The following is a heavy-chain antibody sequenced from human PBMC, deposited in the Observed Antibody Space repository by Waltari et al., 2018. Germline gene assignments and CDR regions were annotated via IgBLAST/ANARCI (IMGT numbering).Heavy chain of an antibody. CDR2: GCPEDGST. V-gene: IGHV1-69-2*01. CDR1: GYTFTDYY. D-gene: IGHD3-3*01. Sequence: EVQLVQSGAEVKKPGATVKISCKVSGYTFTDYYMHWVQQAPGKGLEWMGLGCPEDGSTIYAEKCQGRVTMNADTSTDTAYIELSILRSEDTAVYYCATGGGYDFWGGGGYAFDYWGQGTLVTVSS. J-gene: IGHJ4*02. CDR3: ATGGGYDFWGGGGYAFDY.